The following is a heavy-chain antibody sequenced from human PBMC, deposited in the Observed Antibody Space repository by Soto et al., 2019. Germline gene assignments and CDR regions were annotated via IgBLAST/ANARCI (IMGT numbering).Heavy chain of an antibody. CDR3: AKDMHWGLGY. D-gene: IGHD7-27*01. CDR2: TYHSGRT. J-gene: IGHJ4*02. V-gene: IGHV4-4*02. Sequence: QVQLQESGPGLVKPSGTLSLTCAVSGGSISTDNWWSWVRQPPGKGLEWIGETYHSGRTHYNPSLKSRVTISVDNCRNQFSLNLSSAAAADTAVYYCAKDMHWGLGYWGQGTLVTVS. CDR1: GGSISTDNW.